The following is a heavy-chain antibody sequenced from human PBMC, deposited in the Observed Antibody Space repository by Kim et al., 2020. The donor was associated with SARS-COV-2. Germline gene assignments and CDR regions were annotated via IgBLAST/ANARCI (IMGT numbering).Heavy chain of an antibody. Sequence: SETLSLTCTVSGGSFTGFYWGWIRQTPGESLEWIGHISHSGSTTYNPSLQSRVTISLDTSKNQFSLRLRSLTAEDTAVYFCARDSSPFRWYLWGQGTLVTVSS. CDR1: GGSFTGFY. J-gene: IGHJ4*02. D-gene: IGHD6-13*01. CDR3: ARDSSPFRWYL. CDR2: ISHSGST. V-gene: IGHV4-59*01.